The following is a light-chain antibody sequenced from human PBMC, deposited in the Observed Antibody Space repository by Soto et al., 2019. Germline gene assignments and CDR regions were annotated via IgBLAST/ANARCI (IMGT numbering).Light chain of an antibody. Sequence: DIEMTQSPSTLSASVGDTVTITCRASQSIATWLAWYQQKPEKAPKLLIYKATNVQSGVPSRFSGSGSGTEFSLTISTLQPEDLAISYCQQDNDYPYTFGQGTKLEIK. J-gene: IGKJ2*01. CDR2: KAT. V-gene: IGKV1-5*03. CDR1: QSIATW. CDR3: QQDNDYPYT.